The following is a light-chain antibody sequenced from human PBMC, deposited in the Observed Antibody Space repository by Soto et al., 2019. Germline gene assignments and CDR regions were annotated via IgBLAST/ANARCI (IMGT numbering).Light chain of an antibody. CDR3: ISYTSSSTWV. V-gene: IGLV2-14*01. CDR1: SSDVGGYNY. Sequence: QSALTQPASVSGSPGQSITISCTGTSSDVGGYNYVSWYQQHPGKVPKLMIYDVSDRPSGVSSRFSGSKSGNTASLTISGLQAEDEADYYCISYTSSSTWVFGGGTKVTVL. CDR2: DVS. J-gene: IGLJ3*02.